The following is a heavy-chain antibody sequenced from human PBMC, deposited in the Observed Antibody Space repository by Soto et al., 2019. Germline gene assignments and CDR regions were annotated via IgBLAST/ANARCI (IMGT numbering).Heavy chain of an antibody. Sequence: GGSLRLSCAASGFTFSNAWMNWVRQAPGKGLEWVGRIKSKTDGGATDYAAPVKGRFTISRDDSKNTLYLQMNSLKTEDTAVYYCTTDLDYYGSGIYYSPVHSYIDMHVWRQAPPVSAP. CDR3: TTDLDYYGSGIYYSPVHSYIDMHV. CDR2: IKSKTDGGAT. CDR1: GFTFSNAW. D-gene: IGHD3-10*01. V-gene: IGHV3-15*07. J-gene: IGHJ6*02.